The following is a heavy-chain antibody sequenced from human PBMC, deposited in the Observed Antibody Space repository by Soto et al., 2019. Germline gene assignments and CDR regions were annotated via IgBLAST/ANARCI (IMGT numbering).Heavy chain of an antibody. J-gene: IGHJ4*02. CDR2: MSYDGNNQ. Sequence: QVQLVESGGGVVQAGRSLRLSCAASGFTFSSYAMHWVRQAPGKGLEWVAIMSYDGNNQYYADSVKGRFTISRDNFKNTLYLQMNSLRAEDTAVYYCAKALGELSPESFDYWGQGILVTVSS. CDR3: AKALGELSPESFDY. V-gene: IGHV3-30*18. CDR1: GFTFSSYA. D-gene: IGHD3-16*02.